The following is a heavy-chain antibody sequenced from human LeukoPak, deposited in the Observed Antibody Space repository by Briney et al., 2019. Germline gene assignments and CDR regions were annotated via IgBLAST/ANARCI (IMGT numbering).Heavy chain of an antibody. D-gene: IGHD2-2*01. J-gene: IGHJ4*02. Sequence: GGSLRLSCEASGLTFSSYPMSWVRQAPGKGLEWVSTISGDGDNTYYADSVKGRFTISRDNSKNTLYLQMNSLRAEDTAVYYCAKDHEDIVVVPAAALPFYWGQGTLVTVSS. CDR1: GLTFSSYP. CDR2: ISGDGDNT. CDR3: AKDHEDIVVVPAAALPFY. V-gene: IGHV3-23*01.